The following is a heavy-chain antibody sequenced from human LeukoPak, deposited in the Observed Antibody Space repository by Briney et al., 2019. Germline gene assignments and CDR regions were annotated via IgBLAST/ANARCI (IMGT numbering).Heavy chain of an antibody. Sequence: KPSEPLSLTCAVYGGSFSGYYWSWIRQPPGKGLEWIGEINHSGSTNYNPSLKSRVTISVDTSKNQFSLKLSSVTAADTAVYYCARAPRITMIVVAPPDYWGQGTLVTVSS. CDR2: INHSGST. CDR3: ARAPRITMIVVAPPDY. D-gene: IGHD3-22*01. CDR1: GGSFSGYY. J-gene: IGHJ4*02. V-gene: IGHV4-34*01.